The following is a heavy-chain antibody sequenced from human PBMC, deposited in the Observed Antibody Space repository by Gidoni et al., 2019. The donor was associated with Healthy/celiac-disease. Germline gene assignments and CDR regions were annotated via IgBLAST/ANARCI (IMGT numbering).Heavy chain of an antibody. Sequence: QVQLVQSGAEVKKPGSSVKVSRKVSGYTLTEFSMHWVRQAPGQGLEWMGGFDPEDGETIYAQKFQGRVTMTEDTSTDTAYMGLSSLRSEDTAVYYCATERGTYYYDSSGDNWFDPWGQGTLVTVSS. CDR2: FDPEDGET. D-gene: IGHD3-22*01. V-gene: IGHV1-24*01. CDR3: ATERGTYYYDSSGDNWFDP. J-gene: IGHJ5*02. CDR1: GYTLTEFS.